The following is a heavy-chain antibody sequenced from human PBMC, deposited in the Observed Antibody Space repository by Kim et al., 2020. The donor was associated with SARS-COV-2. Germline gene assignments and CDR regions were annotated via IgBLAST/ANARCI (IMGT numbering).Heavy chain of an antibody. D-gene: IGHD6-25*01. J-gene: IGHJ6*02. V-gene: IGHV1-2*06. CDR2: INPTSGDT. CDR3: ARDSAMDV. CDR1: GYTFSAYY. Sequence: ASVKVSCKASGYTFSAYYIHWVRQAPGQGLEWMGRINPTSGDTNYAQKFQGRVTMTRDTSITTAYMELRRLTSDDTAVYYCARDSAMDVWGQGTTVTVPS.